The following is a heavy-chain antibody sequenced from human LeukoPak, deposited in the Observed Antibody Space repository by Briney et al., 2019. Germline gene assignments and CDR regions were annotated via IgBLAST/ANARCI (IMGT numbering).Heavy chain of an antibody. D-gene: IGHD2-2*01. Sequence: PSETLSLTCTVSGGSSSSSRYHWGWIRQPPGKGLEWIGSIYYSGSTYYNPSLKSRVTISVDTSKTQFSLKLSSVTAADTAVYYCARHPYQLLWLSWFDPWGQGTLVTVSS. J-gene: IGHJ5*02. CDR1: GGSSSSSRYH. V-gene: IGHV4-39*01. CDR3: ARHPYQLLWLSWFDP. CDR2: IYYSGST.